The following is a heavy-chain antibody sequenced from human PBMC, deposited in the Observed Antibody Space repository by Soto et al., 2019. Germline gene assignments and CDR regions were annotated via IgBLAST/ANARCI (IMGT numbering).Heavy chain of an antibody. Sequence: ASVKVSCKASGYTFTSYGIHWVRQAPGQRLEWMGWINAANGDTKYSPKFQGRVTITRDTSASTAYMELSSLRSEDTAVYYCVRTHVSATGIDWFDPWGQGTLVTVSS. J-gene: IGHJ5*02. CDR2: INAANGDT. CDR1: GYTFTSYG. V-gene: IGHV1-3*01. CDR3: VRTHVSATGIDWFDP. D-gene: IGHD6-13*01.